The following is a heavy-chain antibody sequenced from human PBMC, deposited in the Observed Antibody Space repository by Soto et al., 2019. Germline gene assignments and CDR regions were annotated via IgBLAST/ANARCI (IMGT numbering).Heavy chain of an antibody. CDR2: IWYDGSNK. CDR1: GFTFSSYG. Sequence: SLRLSCAASGFTFSSYGMHWVRQAPGKGLEWVAVIWYDGSNKYYADSVKGRFTISRDNSKNTLYLQMNSLRAEDTAVYYCARDLGYSYGYYYYYGMDVWGQGTTVTVSS. J-gene: IGHJ6*02. CDR3: ARDLGYSYGYYYYYGMDV. D-gene: IGHD5-18*01. V-gene: IGHV3-33*01.